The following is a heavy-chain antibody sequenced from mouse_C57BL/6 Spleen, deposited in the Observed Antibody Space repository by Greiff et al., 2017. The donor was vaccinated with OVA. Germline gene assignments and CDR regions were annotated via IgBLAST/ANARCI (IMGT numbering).Heavy chain of an antibody. CDR1: GYTFTSYW. Sequence: QVQLQQPGAELVKPGASVKLSCKASGYTFTSYWMHWVKQRPGQGLEWIGMIHPNSGSTNYNEKFKSKATLTVDKSSSTAYMQLSSLTSEDSAVYYCARDLRGYAMDYWGQGTSVTFSS. D-gene: IGHD1-1*01. J-gene: IGHJ4*01. CDR3: ARDLRGYAMDY. CDR2: IHPNSGST. V-gene: IGHV1-64*01.